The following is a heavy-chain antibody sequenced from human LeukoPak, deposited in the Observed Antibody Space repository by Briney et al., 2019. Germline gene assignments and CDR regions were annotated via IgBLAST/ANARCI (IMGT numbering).Heavy chain of an antibody. CDR2: ISANGDTT. CDR3: AKEGRIAAGTGDYFDC. CDR1: GFTFSSYA. D-gene: IGHD6-13*01. Sequence: PGGSLRLSCAASGFTFSSYAMGWVRQAPGKGLEGVSGISANGDTTKYADSVKGRFTISRDNSKNTVFLQMNSLRADDTAVYYCAKEGRIAAGTGDYFDCWGQGTLVTVSS. J-gene: IGHJ4*02. V-gene: IGHV3-23*01.